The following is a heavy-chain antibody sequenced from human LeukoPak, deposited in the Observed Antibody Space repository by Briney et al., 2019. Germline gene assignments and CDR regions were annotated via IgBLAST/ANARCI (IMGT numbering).Heavy chain of an antibody. J-gene: IGHJ4*02. CDR1: GGTFSSYA. D-gene: IGHD4-17*01. V-gene: IGHV1-69*04. Sequence: AASVKVSCKASGGTFSSYAISWARQAPGQGLEWMGRIIPILGIANYAQKVQGRVTMTTDTPTSTVYMDLRSLRSDDTAVYYCARTRPTVQGWGFDYWGQGTLVTASS. CDR3: ARTRPTVQGWGFDY. CDR2: IIPILGIA.